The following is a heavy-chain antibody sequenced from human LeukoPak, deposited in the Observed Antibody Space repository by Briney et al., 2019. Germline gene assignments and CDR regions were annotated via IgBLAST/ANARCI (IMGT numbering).Heavy chain of an antibody. CDR2: IYTSGST. J-gene: IGHJ4*02. CDR3: ARWGRGWLQFGLDY. Sequence: SETLSLTCTVSGGSISSGSYYWSWIRQPAGKGLEWIGRIYTSGSTNYNPSLKSRVTISVDTSKNQFSLKLSSVPAADTAVYYCARWGRGWLQFGLDYWGQGTLVTVSS. V-gene: IGHV4-61*02. D-gene: IGHD5-24*01. CDR1: GGSISSGSYY.